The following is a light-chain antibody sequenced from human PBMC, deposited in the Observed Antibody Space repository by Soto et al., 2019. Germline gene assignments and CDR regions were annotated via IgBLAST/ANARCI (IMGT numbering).Light chain of an antibody. J-gene: IGKJ2*01. V-gene: IGKV4-1*01. CDR1: QSVLYSSNNKNY. Sequence: DIVMTQSPDSLAVSLGERATINCKSSQSVLYSSNNKNYLAWYQQRPGQPPKLLIYWASTRESGVPDRFSGSGSGTDFTLTITSLQAEDGAVYYCQQYESTPPTFGPGTKLEIK. CDR2: WAS. CDR3: QQYESTPPT.